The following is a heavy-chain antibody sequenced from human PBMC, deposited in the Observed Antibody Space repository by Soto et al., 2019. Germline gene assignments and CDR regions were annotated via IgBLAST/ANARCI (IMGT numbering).Heavy chain of an antibody. Sequence: PGGSLRLSCAASGFTFSSYAMSWVRQAPGKGLEWVSAISGSGGSTYYADSVKGRFTISRDNSKNTLYLQMNSLRAEDTAVYYCAKDWNPKQWWYRRSTHFDYWGQGTLVTVSS. V-gene: IGHV3-23*01. CDR1: GFTFSSYA. CDR2: ISGSGGST. CDR3: AKDWNPKQWWYRRSTHFDY. D-gene: IGHD2-15*01. J-gene: IGHJ4*02.